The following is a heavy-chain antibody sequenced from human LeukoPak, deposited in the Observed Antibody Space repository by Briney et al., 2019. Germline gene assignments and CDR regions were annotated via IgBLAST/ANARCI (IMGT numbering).Heavy chain of an antibody. CDR3: AKALLIVVVTAGFDY. CDR2: ISWNSGSI. CDR1: GFTFDDYA. Sequence: GGSLRLSCAASGFTFDDYAMHWVRQAPGKGLEWVSGISWNSGSIGYADSVKGRFTVSRDNAKNSLYLQMNSLRAEDTALYYCAKALLIVVVTAGFDYWGQGTLVTVSS. D-gene: IGHD2-21*02. V-gene: IGHV3-9*01. J-gene: IGHJ4*02.